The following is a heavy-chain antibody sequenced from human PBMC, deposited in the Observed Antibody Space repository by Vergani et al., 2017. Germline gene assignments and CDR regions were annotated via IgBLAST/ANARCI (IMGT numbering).Heavy chain of an antibody. CDR2: IDPNSGGT. J-gene: IGHJ1*01. CDR3: ATSSXWQGTWSVAEYFQH. D-gene: IGHD6-19*01. V-gene: IGHV1-2*02. Sequence: QVQLVQSGAEVKKPGASVQVSCKASGYTFTGYYMHWVRQAPGQGLEWMGWIDPNSGGTNYAQKFQGRVTMTRDTSISTAYMELSRLRSDDTAVYYCATSSXWQGTWSVAEYFQHWGQGTLVTVSS. CDR1: GYTFTGYY.